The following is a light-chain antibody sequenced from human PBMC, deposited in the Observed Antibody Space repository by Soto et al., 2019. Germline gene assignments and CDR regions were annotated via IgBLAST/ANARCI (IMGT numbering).Light chain of an antibody. V-gene: IGKV3-20*01. Sequence: EIVLTQSPGTLSFSPGERSTLSCRASQSFNRNSLAWYQQKPGQAPRLLIYGASSRAPGIPDRFSGVGSGTDFTLTISRLEPEDFAVYYCQQYGYSPITFGQGTRLENK. J-gene: IGKJ5*01. CDR3: QQYGYSPIT. CDR1: QSFNRNS. CDR2: GAS.